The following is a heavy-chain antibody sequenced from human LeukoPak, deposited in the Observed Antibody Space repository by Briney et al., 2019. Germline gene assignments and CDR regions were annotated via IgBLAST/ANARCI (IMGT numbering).Heavy chain of an antibody. CDR2: ISGSGGST. Sequence: GGSLRLSCAASGLTFSSYAMSWVRQAPGKGLEWVSAISGSGGSTYYADSVKGRFTISRDNSKNTLYLQMNSLRAEDTAVYYCAKDIYCSGGSCHHYWGQGTLVTVSS. D-gene: IGHD2-15*01. CDR3: AKDIYCSGGSCHHY. CDR1: GLTFSSYA. J-gene: IGHJ4*02. V-gene: IGHV3-23*01.